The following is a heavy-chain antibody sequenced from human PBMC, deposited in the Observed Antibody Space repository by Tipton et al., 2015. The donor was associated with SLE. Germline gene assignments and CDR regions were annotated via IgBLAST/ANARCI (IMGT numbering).Heavy chain of an antibody. D-gene: IGHD3-10*01. Sequence: TLSLTCAVSGYFISSGYYWGWIRQPPGKGLEWIGSIYHSGSTYYNPSLKSRVTISVDTSKNQFSLKLSSVTAADTAVYYCARAGDGSGSTAFDIWGQGTMVTVSS. J-gene: IGHJ3*02. V-gene: IGHV4-38-2*01. CDR2: IYHSGST. CDR1: GYFISSGYY. CDR3: ARAGDGSGSTAFDI.